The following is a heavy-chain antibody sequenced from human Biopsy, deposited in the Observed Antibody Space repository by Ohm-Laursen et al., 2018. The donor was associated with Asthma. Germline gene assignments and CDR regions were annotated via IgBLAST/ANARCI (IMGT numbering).Heavy chain of an antibody. CDR3: PRDLQTAEGRPVDNGVNPDNHYYGVDV. CDR1: VLSFSHYP. J-gene: IGHJ6*02. V-gene: IGHV3-30-3*01. D-gene: IGHD4-23*01. CDR2: ISYHGPIK. Sequence: SLRLSCAPSVLSFSHYPMHWVRPAPGKGLEWVEVISYHGPIKFYADSEIARFTISRDNPKHTLFLQMNSLRPEDTALYYCPRDLQTAEGRPVDNGVNPDNHYYGVDVWGRGTTVTVSS.